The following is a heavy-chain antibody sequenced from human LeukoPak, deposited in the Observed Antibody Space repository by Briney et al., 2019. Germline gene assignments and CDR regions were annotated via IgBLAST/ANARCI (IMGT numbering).Heavy chain of an antibody. CDR1: GYTFTSYW. CDR2: IYPGDSDT. D-gene: IGHD3/OR15-3a*01. Sequence: GESRNISCKGSGYTFTSYWINWVRQMPGKGLEWMGIIYPGDSDTRYSPSFQGQVTISADKSISTAYLQWSSLKASDTAMYYCARMDLSFFDYWGQGTLVTVSS. CDR3: ARMDLSFFDY. J-gene: IGHJ4*02. V-gene: IGHV5-51*01.